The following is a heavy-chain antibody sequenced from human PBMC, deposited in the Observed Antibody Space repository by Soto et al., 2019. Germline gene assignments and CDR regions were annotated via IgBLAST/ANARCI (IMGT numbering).Heavy chain of an antibody. D-gene: IGHD2-2*01. Sequence: QLHLQESGPGLVKPSETLSLTCTVSTASISSSSYTWGWIRQPPGKGLEWIGSIYYSGITYYNPALNSRVTVSVDTSKNLCSLKWTAATAADTAVYYCARLHGYCISSSCHGHYAMDVWCQGTTVTVSS. V-gene: IGHV4-39*01. CDR2: IYYSGIT. CDR3: ARLHGYCISSSCHGHYAMDV. J-gene: IGHJ6*02. CDR1: TASISSSSYT.